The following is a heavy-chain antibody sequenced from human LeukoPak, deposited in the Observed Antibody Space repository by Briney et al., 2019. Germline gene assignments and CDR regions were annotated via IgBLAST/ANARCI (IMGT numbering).Heavy chain of an antibody. CDR2: INPNSGGT. J-gene: IGHJ4*02. V-gene: IGHV1-2*02. D-gene: IGHD3-22*01. CDR3: ARGSITMIVVVITTFDY. Sequence: ASVKVSCKASGYTFTGYYMHRVRQAPGQGLEWMGWINPNSGGTNYAQKFQGRVTMTRHTSISTAYMELSRLRSDDTAVYYCARGSITMIVVVITTFDYWGQGTLVTVSS. CDR1: GYTFTGYY.